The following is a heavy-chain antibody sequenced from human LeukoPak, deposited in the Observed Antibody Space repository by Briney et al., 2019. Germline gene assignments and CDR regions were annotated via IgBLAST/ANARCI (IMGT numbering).Heavy chain of an antibody. Sequence: SETLSLTCAVYGGSFSGYYWSWIRQPPGKGPEWIGEINHSGSTNYNPSLKSRVTISVDTSKNQFSLKLSSVTAADTAVYYCARAFWSGPWMSYWGQGTPVTVSS. V-gene: IGHV4-34*01. CDR1: GGSFSGYY. CDR2: INHSGST. D-gene: IGHD3-3*01. CDR3: ARAFWSGPWMSY. J-gene: IGHJ4*02.